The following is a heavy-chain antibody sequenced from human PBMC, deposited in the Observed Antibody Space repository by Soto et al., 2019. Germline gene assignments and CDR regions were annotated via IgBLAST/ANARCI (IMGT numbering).Heavy chain of an antibody. J-gene: IGHJ4*02. CDR1: GFAFSNYE. D-gene: IGHD3-3*02. Sequence: SLILSCAASGFAFSNYEMNWVRQAPGKGLEWVSYISLSGSTIYYADSVKGRFTISRDDAKNSLYLQMDSLRADDTAVYYCARESFSASPNFFDYWGQGTLVTVSS. V-gene: IGHV3-48*03. CDR2: ISLSGSTI. CDR3: ARESFSASPNFFDY.